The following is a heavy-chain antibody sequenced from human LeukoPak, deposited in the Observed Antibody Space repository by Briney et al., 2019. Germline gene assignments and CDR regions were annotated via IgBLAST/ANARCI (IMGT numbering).Heavy chain of an antibody. J-gene: IGHJ4*02. D-gene: IGHD6-19*01. CDR1: GGSISSYY. Sequence: SETLSLTCTVSGGSISSYYWSWIRQPPGKGLEWMGYIYYSGSTNYNPSLKSRVTIPVDTSKNQFSLKLSSVTAADTAVYYCARVGSGWTFDYWGQGTLVTVSS. V-gene: IGHV4-59*01. CDR3: ARVGSGWTFDY. CDR2: IYYSGST.